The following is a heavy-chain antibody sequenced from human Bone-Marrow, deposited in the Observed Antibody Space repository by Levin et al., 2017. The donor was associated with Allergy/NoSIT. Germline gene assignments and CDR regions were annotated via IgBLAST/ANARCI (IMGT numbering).Heavy chain of an antibody. V-gene: IGHV1-69*13. CDR3: ARDAGVGGTGTRGVLDY. D-gene: IGHD1-7*01. J-gene: IGHJ4*02. CDR1: GGTSRNYA. CDR2: IIPLLETT. Sequence: GASVKVSCKASGGTSRNYALSWVRQAPGQGLEWMGGIIPLLETTVYAQKFQGRVTIIADDSTSTSYMELRSLSFEDAGIYYCARDAGVGGTGTRGVLDYWGQGTLVTVSS.